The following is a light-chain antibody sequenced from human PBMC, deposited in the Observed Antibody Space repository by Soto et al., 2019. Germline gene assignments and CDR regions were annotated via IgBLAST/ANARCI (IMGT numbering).Light chain of an antibody. J-gene: IGKJ1*01. CDR2: DAS. CDR1: QDISDV. CDR3: QQYYGTPRT. Sequence: DIQMTQSPSALSASVGDRVTITCQASQDISDVLNWYQQQPGKAPKVLIYDASKLQTGVPSRFSGSGSGTDFTLTISSLQAEDVAVYYCQQYYGTPRTLGQGTKVDIK. V-gene: IGKV1-33*01.